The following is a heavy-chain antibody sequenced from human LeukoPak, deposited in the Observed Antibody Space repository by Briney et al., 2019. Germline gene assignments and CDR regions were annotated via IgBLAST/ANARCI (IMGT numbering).Heavy chain of an antibody. J-gene: IGHJ4*02. Sequence: SETLSLTCAVSGYSISSGYYWGWIRQPPGKGLEWIGNIYHSGTTYYNPSLKRRVTISVDTSKNQFSLKMTSVTAADTAVYYCARQGGSYYGYWGQGTLVTVSS. V-gene: IGHV4-38-2*01. CDR3: ARQGGSYYGY. D-gene: IGHD1-26*01. CDR2: IYHSGTT. CDR1: GYSISSGYY.